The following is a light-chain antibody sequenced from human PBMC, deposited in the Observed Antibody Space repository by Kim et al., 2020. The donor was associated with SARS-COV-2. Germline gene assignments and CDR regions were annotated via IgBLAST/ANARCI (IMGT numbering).Light chain of an antibody. J-gene: IGKJ4*01. V-gene: IGKV3-20*01. CDR2: GAS. CDR3: QQYGRSPRT. Sequence: SPGERATLSCRASQSVSSMFLAWYQQKPGQAPRLLIYGASSRATGIPDRFSGSGSGTDFTLTIIRLEPEDFAVYYCQQYGRSPRTFGGGTKVDIK. CDR1: QSVSSMF.